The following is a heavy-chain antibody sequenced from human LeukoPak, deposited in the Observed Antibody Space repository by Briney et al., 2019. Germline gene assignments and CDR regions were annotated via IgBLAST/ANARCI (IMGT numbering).Heavy chain of an antibody. V-gene: IGHV1-8*01. J-gene: IGHJ6*03. CDR2: MNPNSGNT. Sequence: ASVKVSCKAFGYTFTSYDINWVRQATGQALEWMGWMNPNSGNTGYAQKFQGRVTMTRNTSISTAYMELSSLRSEDTAVYYCARGGYYYYYMDVWGKGTTVTISS. CDR1: GYTFTSYD. CDR3: ARGGYYYYYMDV.